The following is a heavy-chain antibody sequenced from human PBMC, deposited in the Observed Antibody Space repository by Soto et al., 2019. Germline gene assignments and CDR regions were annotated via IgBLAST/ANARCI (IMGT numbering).Heavy chain of an antibody. CDR2: IYYSGST. CDR3: ARDMLSSGGWFDP. D-gene: IGHD3-16*01. J-gene: IGHJ5*02. Sequence: NPSETLSLTCTVSGGSISSYYWSWIRQPPGEGLEWIGYIYYSGSTNYNPSLKSRVTISVDTSKNQFSLKLSSVTAADTAVYYCARDMLSSGGWFDPWGQGTLVTVSS. V-gene: IGHV4-59*01. CDR1: GGSISSYY.